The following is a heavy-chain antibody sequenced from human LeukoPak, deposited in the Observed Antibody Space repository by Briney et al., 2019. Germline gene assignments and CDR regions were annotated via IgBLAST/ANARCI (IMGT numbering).Heavy chain of an antibody. V-gene: IGHV3-21*01. CDR1: GFTFSSYC. D-gene: IGHD1-26*01. CDR3: ARVKWELPRRMGYAFDI. Sequence: GGSLRLSCAASGFTFSSYCMKWVRQAPGKGLEWVSSISSSSSYIYYADSVKGRCTISRDNAKNSLYLQMNSLRAEDTAVYYCARVKWELPRRMGYAFDIWGQGTMVTVSS. CDR2: ISSSSSYI. J-gene: IGHJ3*02.